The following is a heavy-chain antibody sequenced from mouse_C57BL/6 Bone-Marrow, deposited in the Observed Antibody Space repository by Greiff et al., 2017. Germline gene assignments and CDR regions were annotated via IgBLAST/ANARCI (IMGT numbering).Heavy chain of an antibody. CDR2: IDPEDGET. D-gene: IGHD4-1*01. CDR1: GFNIKDYY. Sequence: EVKLLESGAELVKPGASVKLSCTASGFNIKDYYMHWVKQRPEQGLEWIGRIDPEDGETKYAPKFQGKATITADPSSNTAYLQLSSLTSEDTAVYYCARSGDLSWFAYWGQGTLVTVSA. CDR3: ARSGDLSWFAY. V-gene: IGHV14-2*01. J-gene: IGHJ3*01.